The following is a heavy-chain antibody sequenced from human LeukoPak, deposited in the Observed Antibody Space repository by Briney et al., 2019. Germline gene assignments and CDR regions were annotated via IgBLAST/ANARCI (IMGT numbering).Heavy chain of an antibody. CDR2: IYKSGST. V-gene: IGHV4-59*12. Sequence: KPSETLSLTCTVSGDSISSYYWSWIRQPPGKGLEWIGYIYKSGSTNYNPSLKSRVTISVDTSKNQFSLKLSSVTAADTAVYYCAKSRINGWGGPFDYWGQGTLVTVSS. D-gene: IGHD6-19*01. J-gene: IGHJ4*02. CDR1: GDSISSYY. CDR3: AKSRINGWGGPFDY.